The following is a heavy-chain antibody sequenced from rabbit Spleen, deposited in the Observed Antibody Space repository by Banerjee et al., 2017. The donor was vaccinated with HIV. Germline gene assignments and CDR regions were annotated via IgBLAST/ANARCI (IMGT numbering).Heavy chain of an antibody. V-gene: IGHV1S40*01. CDR3: ASSVGYATELDL. Sequence: QSLEESGGGLVKPGASPTLTCTASGFDFSRNVMCWVRQAPGKGLELIGCMRISTGRSAYTSWAKGRFTLSKTSTTVDLKMTSLTAADTATYFCASSVGYATELDLWGQGTLVTVS. CDR1: GFDFSRNV. CDR2: MRISTGRS. J-gene: IGHJ3*01. D-gene: IGHD6-1*01.